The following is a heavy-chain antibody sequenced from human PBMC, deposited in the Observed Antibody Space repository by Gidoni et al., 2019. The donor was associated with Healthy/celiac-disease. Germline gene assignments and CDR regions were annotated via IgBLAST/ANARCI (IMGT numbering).Heavy chain of an antibody. CDR1: GYSCTRYW. V-gene: IGHV5-51*01. Sequence: EVQLVQSGAEVKKPGESLKISCKGAGYSCTRYWIGWVSQMPGKGLEWMGIIYPGDSDTRYSPSFQGQVTISADKSIRTAYLQWSSLKASDTAMYYCATWGYCSGGSCRNWFDPWGQGTLVTVSS. J-gene: IGHJ5*02. CDR2: IYPGDSDT. CDR3: ATWGYCSGGSCRNWFDP. D-gene: IGHD2-15*01.